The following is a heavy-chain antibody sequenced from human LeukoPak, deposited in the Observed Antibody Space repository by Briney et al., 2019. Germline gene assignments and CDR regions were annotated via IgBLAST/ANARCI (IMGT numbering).Heavy chain of an antibody. CDR3: AKAVSRFGESFFSYYYMDV. V-gene: IGHV3-23*01. CDR1: GFTFSPYA. J-gene: IGHJ6*03. CDR2: ISAGGTT. D-gene: IGHD3-10*01. Sequence: PGGSLRLSCAASGFTFSPYAMSWVRQAPGKGLEWVSAISAGGTTYYSDSVKGRFTTSRDNSKSTLYLEVNSLRADDTAVYYCAKAVSRFGESFFSYYYMDVWGRGTTVTVSS.